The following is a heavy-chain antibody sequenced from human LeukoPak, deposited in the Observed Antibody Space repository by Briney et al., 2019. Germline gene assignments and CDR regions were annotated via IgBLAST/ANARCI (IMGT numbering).Heavy chain of an antibody. Sequence: SETLSLTCSVSVGSMSSCYWKWIRQPRWKGLEWIGYISYSGSTNYNPSLKSRVTISVDTSKNQFSLKLTSVTAADTAVFYCARLSNTGSFDFDYWGQGTLVTVSS. V-gene: IGHV4-59*08. CDR2: ISYSGST. D-gene: IGHD1-26*01. CDR1: VGSMSSCY. CDR3: ARLSNTGSFDFDY. J-gene: IGHJ4*02.